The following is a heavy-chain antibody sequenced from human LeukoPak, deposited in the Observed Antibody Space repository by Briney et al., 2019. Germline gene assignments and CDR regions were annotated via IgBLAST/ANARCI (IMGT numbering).Heavy chain of an antibody. V-gene: IGHV4-34*01. CDR1: GGSFSGYY. CDR3: SRIAAAGTPPDY. CDR2: INHSGST. D-gene: IGHD6-13*01. Sequence: SETLSLTCAVYGGSFSGYYWSWIRQPPGKGLEWIGEINHSGSTNYNPSLKSRVTISVDTSTNQFSLKLSSVTAADTAVYYCSRIAAAGTPPDYWGQGTLVTVSS. J-gene: IGHJ4*02.